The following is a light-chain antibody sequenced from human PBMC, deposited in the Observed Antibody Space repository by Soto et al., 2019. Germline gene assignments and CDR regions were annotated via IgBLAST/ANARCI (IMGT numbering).Light chain of an antibody. CDR2: DAS. Sequence: GDRVTITCRASQSISSWLAWYQQKPGKAPKLLIYDASSLENGVPSRFSGSGSGTEFTLTISSLQPDDFATYYCQQYTSWWTFGQGTKVEIK. V-gene: IGKV1-5*01. CDR3: QQYTSWWT. CDR1: QSISSW. J-gene: IGKJ1*01.